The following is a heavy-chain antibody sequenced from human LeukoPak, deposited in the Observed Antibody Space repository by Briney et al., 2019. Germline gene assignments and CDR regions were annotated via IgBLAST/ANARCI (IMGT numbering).Heavy chain of an antibody. V-gene: IGHV4-39*01. CDR1: GGSISSSSYY. CDR3: ARHNPVEGAVAGTDYYYYGTDV. Sequence: PSETLSLTCTVSGGSISSSSYYWGWIRQPPGKGLEWIGSIYYSGSTYYNPSLKSRVTISVDTSKNQFSLKLSSVTAADTAVYYCARHNPVEGAVAGTDYYYYGTDVWGQGTTVTVSS. J-gene: IGHJ6*02. D-gene: IGHD6-19*01. CDR2: IYYSGST.